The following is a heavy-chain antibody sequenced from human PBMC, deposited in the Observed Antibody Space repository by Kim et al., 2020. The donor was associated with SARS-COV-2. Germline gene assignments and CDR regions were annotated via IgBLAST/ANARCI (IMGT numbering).Heavy chain of an antibody. D-gene: IGHD3-10*01. CDR1: GGSFSGYY. CDR2: INHSGST. CDR3: ARGPRITMVRGVIITPLRFDY. V-gene: IGHV4-34*01. J-gene: IGHJ4*02. Sequence: SETLSLTCAVYGGSFSGYYWSWIRQPPGKGLEWIGEINHSGSTNYNPSLKSRVTISVDTSKNQFSLKLSSVTAADTAVYYCARGPRITMVRGVIITPLRFDYWGQGTLVTVSS.